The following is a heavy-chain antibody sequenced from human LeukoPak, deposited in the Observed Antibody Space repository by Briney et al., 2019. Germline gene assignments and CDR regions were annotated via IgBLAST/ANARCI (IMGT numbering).Heavy chain of an antibody. D-gene: IGHD6-19*01. Sequence: GAPVKVSCKASGYTFTSYDINWVRQATGQGLEWMGWMNPNSGNTGYAQKFQGRVTMTRSTSISTAYMELSSLRSEDTAGYYFARSYSSGWYDYYYYYMGVWGKGATVTVSS. CDR1: GYTFTSYD. V-gene: IGHV1-8*01. CDR2: MNPNSGNT. CDR3: ARSYSSGWYDYYYYYMGV. J-gene: IGHJ6*03.